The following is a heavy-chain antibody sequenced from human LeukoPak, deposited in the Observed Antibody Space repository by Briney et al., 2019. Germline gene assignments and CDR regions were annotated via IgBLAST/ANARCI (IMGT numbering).Heavy chain of an antibody. CDR2: ISSNGGST. D-gene: IGHD3-10*01. V-gene: IGHV3-64*01. CDR1: GFTFSSYA. CDR3: ARDSVLWFNIGAFDI. Sequence: GGSLRLSCAASGFTFSSYAMHWVRQAPGKGLEYVSAISSNGGSTYYANSVKGRFTISRDNSKNTLYLQMNSLRAEDTAVYYCARDSVLWFNIGAFDIWGHGTMVTVSS. J-gene: IGHJ3*02.